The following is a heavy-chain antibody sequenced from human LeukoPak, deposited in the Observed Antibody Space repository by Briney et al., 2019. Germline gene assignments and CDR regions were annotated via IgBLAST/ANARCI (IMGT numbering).Heavy chain of an antibody. CDR3: ARTPMYCSGGSCYSD. CDR2: ISSSGSTI. CDR1: GFTFSSYE. J-gene: IGHJ4*02. Sequence: GGSLRLSCAASGFTFSSYEMNWVRQAPGKGLEWVSYISSSGSTIYYADSVKGRFTISRDNAKNSLYLQMNSLRADDTAVYYCARTPMYCSGGSCYSDWGQGTLVTVSS. D-gene: IGHD2-15*01. V-gene: IGHV3-48*03.